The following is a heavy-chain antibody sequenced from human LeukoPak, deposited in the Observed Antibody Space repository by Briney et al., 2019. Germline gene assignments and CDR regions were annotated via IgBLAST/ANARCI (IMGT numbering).Heavy chain of an antibody. Sequence: PSETLSLTCTVSGGSISSYYWSWIRQPPGKGLEWIEYIYYSGSTYYNPSLKSRVTISVDTSKNQFSLKLSSVTAADTAVYYCARAYSGSYNWFDPWGQGTLATVSS. J-gene: IGHJ5*02. CDR1: GGSISSYY. CDR3: ARAYSGSYNWFDP. CDR2: IYYSGST. V-gene: IGHV4-59*08. D-gene: IGHD1-26*01.